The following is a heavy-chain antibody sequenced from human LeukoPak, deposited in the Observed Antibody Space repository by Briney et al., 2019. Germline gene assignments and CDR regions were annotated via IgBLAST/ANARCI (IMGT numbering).Heavy chain of an antibody. CDR1: GFTFSSYS. J-gene: IGHJ6*02. CDR2: ISSSSSTI. Sequence: AGGSLRLSCAASGFTFSSYSMNWVRQAPGKGLEWVSYISSSSSTIYYADSVKGRFTISGDNAKNSLYLQMNSLRAEDTAVYYCARGYDSSTIGRGKYYYYGMDVWGQGTTVTVSS. V-gene: IGHV3-48*01. D-gene: IGHD3-3*01. CDR3: ARGYDSSTIGRGKYYYYGMDV.